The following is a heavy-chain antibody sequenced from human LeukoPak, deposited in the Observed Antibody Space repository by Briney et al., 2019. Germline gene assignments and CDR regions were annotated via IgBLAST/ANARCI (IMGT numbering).Heavy chain of an antibody. V-gene: IGHV3-11*01. CDR2: IRGSGDSI. CDR3: ARVVPHPIHGG. D-gene: IGHD3-16*01. J-gene: IGHJ4*02. Sequence: GGSLGLSCAASGFTFSDSYMSWIRQAPGKGLEWISYIRGSGDSIYYADSVKGRFTISRDNANNLLYLQMNSLRAEDTAVYYCARVVPHPIHGGWGQGTLVTVSS. CDR1: GFTFSDSY.